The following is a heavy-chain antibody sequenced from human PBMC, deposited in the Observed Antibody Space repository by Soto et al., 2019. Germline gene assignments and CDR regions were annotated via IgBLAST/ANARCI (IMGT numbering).Heavy chain of an antibody. J-gene: IGHJ4*02. CDR2: IYYSGST. CDR1: GGSISSSSYY. CDR3: ARLVIHGYSYGPNFDY. D-gene: IGHD5-18*01. Sequence: PSETLSLTCTVSGGSISSSSYYWGWIRQPPGKGLEWIGSIYYSGSTYYNPSLKSRVTISVDTSKNQFSLKLSSVTAADTAVYYCARLVIHGYSYGPNFDYWGQGTLVTVSS. V-gene: IGHV4-39*01.